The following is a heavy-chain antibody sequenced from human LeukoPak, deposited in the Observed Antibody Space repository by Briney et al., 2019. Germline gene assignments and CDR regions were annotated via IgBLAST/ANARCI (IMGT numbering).Heavy chain of an antibody. CDR3: AKSDGYNYDY. V-gene: IGHV5-51*01. Sequence: GESLKISCTGSGYTFSSYWIGWVRQMPGKGLEWMGIIFIGDSDTRYSPSFEGQVTISADKSISTAFLQWSSLKASDTAVYYCAKSDGYNYDYWGQGTLVTVSS. D-gene: IGHD5-24*01. J-gene: IGHJ4*02. CDR2: IFIGDSDT. CDR1: GYTFSSYW.